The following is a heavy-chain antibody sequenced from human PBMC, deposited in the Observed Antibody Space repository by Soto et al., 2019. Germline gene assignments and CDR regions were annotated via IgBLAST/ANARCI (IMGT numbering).Heavy chain of an antibody. CDR2: IYWDDDK. CDR3: AHRQSAAAGTNWFDP. V-gene: IGHV2-5*02. D-gene: IGHD6-13*01. CDR1: GFSLSTSGVG. Sequence: QITLKESGPTLVKPTQTLTLTCTFSGFSLSTSGVGVGWIRQPPGKALEWLALIYWDDDKRYSPSLKSRLTITKDTSKNQVVLTMTNMDPVDTATYYCAHRQSAAAGTNWFDPWGQGTLVTVSS. J-gene: IGHJ5*02.